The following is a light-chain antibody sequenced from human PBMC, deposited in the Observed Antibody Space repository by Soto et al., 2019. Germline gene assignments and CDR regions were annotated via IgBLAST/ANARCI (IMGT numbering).Light chain of an antibody. CDR1: QSIDYY. Sequence: DIQMTQSPPSLSASVGDRVIITCRTSQSIDYYLNWYQQKPGKAPKHLIYAASTLQSGVPSRFSASGSETDFTLTISSLQPEDFASYYGQQSYSTQFTFGPGTKGDLK. V-gene: IGKV1-39*01. CDR3: QQSYSTQFT. CDR2: AAS. J-gene: IGKJ3*01.